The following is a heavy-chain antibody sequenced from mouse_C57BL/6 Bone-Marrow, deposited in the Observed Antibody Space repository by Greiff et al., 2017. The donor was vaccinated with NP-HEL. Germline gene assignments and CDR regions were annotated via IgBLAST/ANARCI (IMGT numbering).Heavy chain of an antibody. J-gene: IGHJ3*01. CDR1: GFTFSSYA. V-gene: IGHV5-9-1*02. CDR3: TRPYGNYGWFAY. CDR2: ISSGGDYI. Sequence: EVQGVESGEGLVKPGGSLKLSCAASGFTFSSYAMSWVRQTPEKRLEWVAYISSGGDYIYYADTVKGRFTISRDNARNTLYLQMSSLKSEDTAMYYCTRPYGNYGWFAYWGQGTLVTVSA. D-gene: IGHD2-1*01.